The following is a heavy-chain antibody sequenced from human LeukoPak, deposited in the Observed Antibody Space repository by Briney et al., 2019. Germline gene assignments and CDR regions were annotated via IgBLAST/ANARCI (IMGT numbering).Heavy chain of an antibody. Sequence: SLKVSCMASGYTFTAYYLHLVTQAPGQGLEWTGWISPNSGATMLAQRFQGRVTLTRDTSISTAYMELSRLTSDDTAVYYCARDGVYSTNFDAFDIWGQGTMVTVSS. V-gene: IGHV1-2*02. CDR2: ISPNSGAT. D-gene: IGHD6-13*01. CDR3: ARDGVYSTNFDAFDI. CDR1: GYTFTAYY. J-gene: IGHJ3*02.